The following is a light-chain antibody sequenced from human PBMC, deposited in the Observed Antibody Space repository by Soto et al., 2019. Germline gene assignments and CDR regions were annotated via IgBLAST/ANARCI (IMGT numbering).Light chain of an antibody. J-gene: IGKJ4*01. CDR2: DAS. Sequence: EIVLTQSPATLSLSPGERATLSCRASQSVTTYLAWYQQKPGQAPRLLIYDASSRAPGIPARFSGSGSGTDFTLTVSSLEPEDSAVYYCQQRSNWPPIITFGGGIKVDIK. CDR3: QQRSNWPPIIT. V-gene: IGKV3-11*01. CDR1: QSVTTY.